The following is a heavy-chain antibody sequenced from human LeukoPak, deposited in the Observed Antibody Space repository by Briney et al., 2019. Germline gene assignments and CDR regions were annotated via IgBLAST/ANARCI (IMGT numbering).Heavy chain of an antibody. CDR1: GFTFSSFG. J-gene: IGHJ4*02. CDR2: ISGSGGSI. Sequence: GGSLRLSCAASGFTFSSFGMSWVRQAPGKGLEWVSAISGSGGSIGYADSVKGRFTISRDNAKNSLYLQMNSLRAEDTAVYYCAKDSSLLWFGELAYFDYWGQGTLVTVSS. CDR3: AKDSSLLWFGELAYFDY. V-gene: IGHV3-23*01. D-gene: IGHD3-10*01.